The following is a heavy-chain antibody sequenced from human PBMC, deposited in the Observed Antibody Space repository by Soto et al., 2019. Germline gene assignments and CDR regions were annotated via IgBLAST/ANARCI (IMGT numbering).Heavy chain of an antibody. CDR2: ISAYNGNT. J-gene: IGHJ6*03. CDR1: GYTFTSYG. V-gene: IGHV1-18*01. D-gene: IGHD3-3*01. CDR3: ARDRGLTNGFGFWSGYAYYYYMDV. Sequence: GASVKVSCKASGYTFTSYGISWVRQAPGQGLEWVGWISAYNGNTNYAQKLQGRVTMTTDTSTSTAYMELRSLRSDDTAVYYCARDRGLTNGFGFWSGYAYYYYMDVWGKGTTVTVSS.